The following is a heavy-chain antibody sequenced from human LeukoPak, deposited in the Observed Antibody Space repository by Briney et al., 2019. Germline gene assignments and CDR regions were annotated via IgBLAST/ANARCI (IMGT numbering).Heavy chain of an antibody. CDR2: IYYSGST. Sequence: SETLSVTCSVSGGSISSSTYYWGWIRQPPGKGLEWIGTIYYSGSTYYNPSLKSRVTISVDTSKNQFSLKLSSVTAADTAVYYCARLYGDYDYFDYWGQGTLVTVSS. CDR1: GGSISSSTYY. V-gene: IGHV4-39*01. CDR3: ARLYGDYDYFDY. J-gene: IGHJ4*02. D-gene: IGHD4-17*01.